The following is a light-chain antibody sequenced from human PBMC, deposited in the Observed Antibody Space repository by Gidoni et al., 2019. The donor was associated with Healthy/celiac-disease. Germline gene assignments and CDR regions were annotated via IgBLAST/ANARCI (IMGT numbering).Light chain of an antibody. Sequence: EIVLTQSPGTLSLSPGERATLSCRASQSVSSSYLAWYQQKPGQAPRLLIYGASSRATGIPDRFSGSWSGTDFTLTISRLDPEYFAVYYCQQYGSSPLTFGGXTKVEIK. J-gene: IGKJ4*01. CDR1: QSVSSSY. CDR2: GAS. CDR3: QQYGSSPLT. V-gene: IGKV3-20*01.